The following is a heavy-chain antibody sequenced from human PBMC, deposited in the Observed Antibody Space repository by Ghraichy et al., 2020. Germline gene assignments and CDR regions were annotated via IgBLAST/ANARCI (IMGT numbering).Heavy chain of an antibody. D-gene: IGHD2-15*01. CDR3: ARDRFCSGGSCYRGYFDY. CDR1: GSTFTGYY. CDR2: INPNSGGT. J-gene: IGHJ4*02. V-gene: IGHV1-2*06. Sequence: ASVKGSCKASGSTFTGYYMHWVRQAPGQGLEWMGRINPNSGGTNYAQKFQGRVTMTRDTSINTAYMELNRLRSDDTAVYYCARDRFCSGGSCYRGYFDYWGQGTLVTVS.